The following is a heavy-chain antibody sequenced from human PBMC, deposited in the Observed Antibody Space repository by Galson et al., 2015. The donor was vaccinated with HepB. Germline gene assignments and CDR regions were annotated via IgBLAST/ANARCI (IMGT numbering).Heavy chain of an antibody. CDR2: IIPILGIA. J-gene: IGHJ3*02. CDR1: GGTFSSYT. Sequence: SVKVSCKASGGTFSSYTISWVRQAPGQGLEWMGRIIPILGIANYAQKFQGRVTITADKSTSTAYMELSSLRSEDTAVYYCARDLMVRGVMGAFDIWGQGTMVTVSS. V-gene: IGHV1-69*04. CDR3: ARDLMVRGVMGAFDI. D-gene: IGHD3-10*01.